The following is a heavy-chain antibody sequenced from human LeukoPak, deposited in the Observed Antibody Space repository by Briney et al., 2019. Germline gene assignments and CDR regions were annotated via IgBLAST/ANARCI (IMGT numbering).Heavy chain of an antibody. CDR2: IYYSGST. CDR3: ARSIRGYSSGWYYFDY. V-gene: IGHV4-34*01. CDR1: GGSFSDYY. D-gene: IGHD6-19*01. Sequence: SETLSLTCAVYGGSFSDYYWSWIRQPPGKELEWIGSIYYSGSTYYNPSLKSRVTISVDTSKNQFSVKLSSVTAADTAVYYCARSIRGYSSGWYYFDYWGQGTLITVSS. J-gene: IGHJ4*02.